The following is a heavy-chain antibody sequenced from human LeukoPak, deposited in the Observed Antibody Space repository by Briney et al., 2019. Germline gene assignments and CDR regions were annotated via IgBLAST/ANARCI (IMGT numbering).Heavy chain of an antibody. CDR3: ARHLTYCGGDCFFDY. D-gene: IGHD2-21*02. CDR2: IYYSGSA. Sequence: SETLSLTCTVSGGSISSNSYYWGWIRQPPGKGLEWIGSIYYSGSAYYNPSLKSRVTISVDTSKNQCSLKLSSVTAADTAVFYCARHLTYCGGDCFFDYWGQGTQVTVSS. J-gene: IGHJ4*02. V-gene: IGHV4-39*01. CDR1: GGSISSNSYY.